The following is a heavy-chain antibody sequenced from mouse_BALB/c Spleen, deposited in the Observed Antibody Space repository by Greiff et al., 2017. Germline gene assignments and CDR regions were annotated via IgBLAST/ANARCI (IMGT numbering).Heavy chain of an antibody. CDR3: ARRDYDGGGYAMDY. Sequence: QVQLQQSGPQLVRPGASVKISCKASGYSFTSYWMHWVKQRPGQGLEWIGMIDPSDSETRLNQKFKDKATLTVDKSSSTAYMQLSSPTSEDSAVYYCARRDYDGGGYAMDYWGQGTSVTVSS. V-gene: IGHV1S127*01. D-gene: IGHD2-4*01. J-gene: IGHJ4*01. CDR1: GYSFTSYW. CDR2: IDPSDSET.